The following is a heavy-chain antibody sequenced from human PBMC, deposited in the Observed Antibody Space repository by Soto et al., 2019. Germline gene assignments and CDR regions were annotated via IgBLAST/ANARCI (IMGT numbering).Heavy chain of an antibody. D-gene: IGHD3-10*01. CDR3: ARDGEAYYYGSGRLFWFDP. CDR2: IIPIFGTA. V-gene: IGHV1-69*01. CDR1: GGTFSSYA. Sequence: QVQLVQYGAEVKKPGSSVKVSCKASGGTFSSYAISWVRQAPGQGLEWMGGIIPIFGTANYAQKFQGRVTITADESTSTAYMELSSLRSEDTAVYYCARDGEAYYYGSGRLFWFDPWGQGTLVTVSS. J-gene: IGHJ5*02.